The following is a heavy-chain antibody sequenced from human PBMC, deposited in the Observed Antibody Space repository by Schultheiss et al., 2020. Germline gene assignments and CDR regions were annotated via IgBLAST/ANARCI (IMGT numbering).Heavy chain of an antibody. Sequence: GGSLRLSCAASGFTFSDYYMSWIRQAPGKGLEWVSAISGSGGSTYYADSVKGRFTISRDNSKNTLSLQLNSLRVDDTAIYYCAKSNWFDSWGQGTQVTVSS. CDR2: ISGSGGST. V-gene: IGHV3-23*01. J-gene: IGHJ5*01. CDR1: GFTFSDYY. CDR3: AKSNWFDS.